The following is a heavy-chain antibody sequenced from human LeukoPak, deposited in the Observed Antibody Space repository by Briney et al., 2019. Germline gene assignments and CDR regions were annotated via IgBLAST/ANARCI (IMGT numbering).Heavy chain of an antibody. CDR3: ARDDRFCTNGVCARSDAFDI. V-gene: IGHV4-59*01. J-gene: IGHJ3*02. D-gene: IGHD2-8*01. CDR1: GGSISSYY. Sequence: SETLSLTCTVSGGSISSYYWSWIRQPPGKGLEWIGYIYYSGSTNYNPSLKSRVTISVDTSKNQFSLKLSSVTAADTAVYYCARDDRFCTNGVCARSDAFDIWGQGTMVTVSS. CDR2: IYYSGST.